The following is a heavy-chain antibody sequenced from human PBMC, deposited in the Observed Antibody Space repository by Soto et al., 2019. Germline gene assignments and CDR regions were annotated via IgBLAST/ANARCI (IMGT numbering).Heavy chain of an antibody. V-gene: IGHV4-31*03. CDR2: IYYSGST. J-gene: IGHJ4*02. CDR1: GGSISSGGYY. Sequence: SETLSLTCTVSGGSISSGGYYWSWIRQHPGKGLEWIGYIYYSGSTYYNPSLKSRVTISVDTSKNQFSLKLSSVTAADTAVYYCASSIAVAETSYYFDYWGQGTLVTVSS. D-gene: IGHD6-19*01. CDR3: ASSIAVAETSYYFDY.